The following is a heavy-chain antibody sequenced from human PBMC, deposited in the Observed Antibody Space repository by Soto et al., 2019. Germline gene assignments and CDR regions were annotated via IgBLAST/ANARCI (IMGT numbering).Heavy chain of an antibody. J-gene: IGHJ5*02. D-gene: IGHD5-12*01. CDR1: GFTFSSYW. CDR3: ASYYSGYGINWFDP. Sequence: GGSLRLSCAASGFTFSSYWMSWVRQAPGKGLEWVANIKQDGSEKYYVDSVKGRFTISRDNAKNSLYLQMNSLRAEDTAVYYCASYYSGYGINWFDPWGQGTLVTVSS. CDR2: IKQDGSEK. V-gene: IGHV3-7*01.